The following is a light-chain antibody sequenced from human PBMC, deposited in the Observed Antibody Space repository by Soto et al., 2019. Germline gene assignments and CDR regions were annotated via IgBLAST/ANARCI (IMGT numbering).Light chain of an antibody. CDR2: LGS. J-gene: IGKJ1*01. CDR3: MQHLQSWT. CDR1: QSLVHSDGNTY. V-gene: IGKV2-28*01. Sequence: DFVLTQSPVALPVNLGQPASISCMSSQSLVHSDGNTYLNWYLQKPGQSPQLLIYLGSNRASGVPDRFSGSGSGTDFTLIISRVEAEDVGVYYCMQHLQSWTFGQGTKVDIK.